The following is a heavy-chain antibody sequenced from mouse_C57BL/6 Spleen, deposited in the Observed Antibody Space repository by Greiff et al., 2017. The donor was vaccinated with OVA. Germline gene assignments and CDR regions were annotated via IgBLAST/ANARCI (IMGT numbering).Heavy chain of an antibody. CDR1: GYTFTSYW. D-gene: IGHD2-3*01. CDR2: IDPYDSYT. CDR3: ARQDDGYWGDY. V-gene: IGHV1-50*01. Sequence: VQLQQPGAELVKPGASVKLSCKASGYTFTSYWMQWVKQRPGQGLEWIGEIDPYDSYTNYNHKFKGKATLTVDTSSSTAYMQLSSLTSEDSAVYYCARQDDGYWGDYWGQGTTLTVSS. J-gene: IGHJ2*01.